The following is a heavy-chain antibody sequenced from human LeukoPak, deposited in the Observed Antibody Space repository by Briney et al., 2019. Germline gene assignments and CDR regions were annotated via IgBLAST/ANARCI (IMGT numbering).Heavy chain of an antibody. Sequence: GASVKVSCKASGYSFTRYGISWVRQAPGQGLEWMGWISTYNGNTNYAQKFQGRVTMTTDTPTNTAYMELRSLRSDDTAVYYCARDLDYYDSSGSGWFDHCGQGTLVTVSS. D-gene: IGHD3-22*01. CDR1: GYSFTRYG. V-gene: IGHV1-18*01. CDR3: ARDLDYYDSSGSGWFDH. J-gene: IGHJ5*02. CDR2: ISTYNGNT.